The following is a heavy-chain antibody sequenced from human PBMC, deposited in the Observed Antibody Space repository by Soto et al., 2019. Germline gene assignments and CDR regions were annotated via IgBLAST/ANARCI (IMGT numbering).Heavy chain of an antibody. J-gene: IGHJ4*02. CDR1: GGSISSSSYY. CDR2: IYYSGST. CDR3: ARDPHYYHNTAYIDY. D-gene: IGHD3-10*01. V-gene: IGHV4-39*02. Sequence: SETLSLTCTISGGSISSSSYYWGWIRQPPGKGLEWIGSIYYSGSTYYNPSLRSRVTISVDTSKNHFSLELSSVTAADTAVYYCARDPHYYHNTAYIDYWGQGTLVTVSS.